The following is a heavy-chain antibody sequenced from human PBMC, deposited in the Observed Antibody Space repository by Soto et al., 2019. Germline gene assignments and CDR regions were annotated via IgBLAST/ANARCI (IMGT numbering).Heavy chain of an antibody. J-gene: IGHJ4*02. V-gene: IGHV3-30-3*01. Sequence: QVQLVESGGGVVQPGRSLRLSCAASGFTFSTHAMHWVRQAPGKGLECVAIVSCDGSNKYYADSVKGRFTISRDNSKNTLYLQMSGVTPEDTAVYSCARDQTGIKTACGGRIDHWGQGTLVTVCS. CDR2: VSCDGSNK. CDR3: ARDQTGIKTACGGRIDH. D-gene: IGHD1-20*01. CDR1: GFTFSTHA.